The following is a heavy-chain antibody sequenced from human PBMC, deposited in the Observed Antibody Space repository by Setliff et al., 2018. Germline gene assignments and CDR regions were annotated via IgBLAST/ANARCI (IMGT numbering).Heavy chain of an antibody. Sequence: GASVKVSCKASGYTFTSYCMHWVRQAPGQGLEWMGIINPSGGSTNYAQKFQGRVTITADQSTRTAYMELSSLRSEDTAVYYCAIPSSGNFYFDYWGQGTLVTVSS. V-gene: IGHV1-46*01. CDR1: GYTFTSYC. J-gene: IGHJ4*02. CDR3: AIPSSGNFYFDY. D-gene: IGHD1-26*01. CDR2: INPSGGST.